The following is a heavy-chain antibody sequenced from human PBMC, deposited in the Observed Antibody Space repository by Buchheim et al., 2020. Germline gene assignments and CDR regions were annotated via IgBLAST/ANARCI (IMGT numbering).Heavy chain of an antibody. V-gene: IGHV4-39*07. Sequence: QLQLQESGPGLVKPSQTLSLTCTVSGGSISTSNYYWGWTRQPPGKGLEWIGSIFYSGKTHYNPSLKSRVTISLDTSKNQFSLNLSSVTAADTAVYFCARVREALWFRQLSREKMSFDPWGQGTL. CDR2: IFYSGKT. CDR3: ARVREALWFRQLSREKMSFDP. D-gene: IGHD3-10*01. J-gene: IGHJ5*02. CDR1: GGSISTSNYY.